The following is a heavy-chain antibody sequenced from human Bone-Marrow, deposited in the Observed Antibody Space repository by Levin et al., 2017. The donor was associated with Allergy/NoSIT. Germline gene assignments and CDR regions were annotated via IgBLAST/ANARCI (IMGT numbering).Heavy chain of an antibody. CDR1: GFSFRTHD. V-gene: IGHV3-13*01. J-gene: IGHJ6*02. Sequence: AGGSLRLSCAVTGFSFRTHDMYWVRQPTGKGLEWVSAMDSNGATYYPDSMRGRFTVSRDEGKSSLHLHIHSLTAGDTAVYFCARSAEYFYGLDVWGQGTTVTVSS. CDR3: ARSAEYFYGLDV. CDR2: MDSNGAT.